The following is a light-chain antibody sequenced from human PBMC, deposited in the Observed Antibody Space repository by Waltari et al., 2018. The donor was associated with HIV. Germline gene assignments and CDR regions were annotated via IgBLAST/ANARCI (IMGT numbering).Light chain of an antibody. J-gene: IGLJ2*01. CDR1: SSDVGGYNY. CDR3: SSYTSSSLEI. CDR2: ELT. Sequence: QSALTQSASVSGSPGQSITISCTGTSSDVGGYNYVSWYQQHPGKAPKRMIYELTNPPSRFSNRFSGSQSGNTASLTISGLQVEHEADYYCSSYTSSSLEIFGGGTKLTVL. V-gene: IGLV2-14*03.